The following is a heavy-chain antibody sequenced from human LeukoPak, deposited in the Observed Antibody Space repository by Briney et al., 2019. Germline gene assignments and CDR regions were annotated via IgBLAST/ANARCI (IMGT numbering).Heavy chain of an antibody. D-gene: IGHD2-2*01. CDR3: ARRLTQYDCFDP. Sequence: SQTLSLTCAISGDSFSSNSVTWNWIRQSPSRGLEWLGRTYYRPTWYNDYAVCVRGRITVNPDTSKNQFSLHLNSVTPEGTAVYYCARRLTQYDCFDPWGQGILVTVSS. CDR1: GDSFSSNSVT. V-gene: IGHV6-1*01. CDR2: TYYRPTWYN. J-gene: IGHJ5*02.